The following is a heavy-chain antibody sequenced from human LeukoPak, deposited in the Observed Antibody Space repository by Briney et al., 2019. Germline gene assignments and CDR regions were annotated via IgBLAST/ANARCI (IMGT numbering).Heavy chain of an antibody. CDR2: ISDIGSI. CDR3: AGHHPRNTVDF. Sequence: SETLSLTCTVSGTSITRTYWSWIRQPPGKGLEWIAYISDIGSINYNPSLKSRVTISLDTSKNQFSLKLSSVTAADTAVYYCAGHHPRNTVDFWGQGTLVTASS. CDR1: GTSITRTY. V-gene: IGHV4-59*08. D-gene: IGHD2/OR15-2a*01. J-gene: IGHJ4*02.